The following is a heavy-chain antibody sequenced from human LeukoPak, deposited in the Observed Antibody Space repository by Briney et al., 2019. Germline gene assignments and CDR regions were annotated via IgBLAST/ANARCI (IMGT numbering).Heavy chain of an antibody. Sequence: SETLSLTCTVSGGSISSYFWSWIRQPPGKGLEWIGYIYDSGSSSYNPSLKSRLTISVDTTKNQFSLKLSSETAADTAVYYCARGYDSSGRYPIGFDYWGQGTLVTVSS. CDR1: GGSISSYF. CDR2: IYDSGSS. V-gene: IGHV4-59*01. CDR3: ARGYDSSGRYPIGFDY. D-gene: IGHD3-22*01. J-gene: IGHJ4*02.